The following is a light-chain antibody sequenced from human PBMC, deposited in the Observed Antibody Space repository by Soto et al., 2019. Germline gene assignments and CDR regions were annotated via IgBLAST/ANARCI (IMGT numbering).Light chain of an antibody. CDR1: QSVSSSH. CDR3: QQYGASPWT. V-gene: IGKV3-20*01. J-gene: IGKJ1*01. CDR2: DTS. Sequence: EVELTQSPGTLSLSPGERATLSCRASQSVSSSHLAWYPQKRGQAPRLLIYDTSTRATGIPDRFSGSGSGTDFTLTISRLEPEDFAVYHCQQYGASPWTFGQGTKVEVK.